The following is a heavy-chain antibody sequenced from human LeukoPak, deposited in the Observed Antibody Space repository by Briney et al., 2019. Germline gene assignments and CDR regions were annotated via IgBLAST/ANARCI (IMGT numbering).Heavy chain of an antibody. CDR2: VSGSGGYT. CDR1: GFTLSNYA. CDR3: AKDRPNYYDSSGHYYRRDGDY. Sequence: GGSLRLSCAASGFTLSNYAMSWVRQAPGKGLEWVSSVSGSGGYTYYAGSVKGRFTISRDNSKNTLYLQMNSLRAEDTAIYYCAKDRPNYYDSSGHYYRRDGDYWGQGTLVTVSS. D-gene: IGHD3-22*01. V-gene: IGHV3-23*01. J-gene: IGHJ4*02.